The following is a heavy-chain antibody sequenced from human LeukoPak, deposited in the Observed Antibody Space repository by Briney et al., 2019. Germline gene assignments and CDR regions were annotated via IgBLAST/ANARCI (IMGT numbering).Heavy chain of an antibody. Sequence: GASVNVSCKASGGTFSSYAISWVRQAPGHGLEWMGGIIPIFGTANYAQKFQGRVTITADESTSTAYMELSSLSSEDTAVYYCARRLDWYFDLWGRGTLVTVSS. CDR3: ARRLDWYFDL. J-gene: IGHJ2*01. V-gene: IGHV1-69*13. CDR2: IIPIFGTA. CDR1: GGTFSSYA. D-gene: IGHD2-21*01.